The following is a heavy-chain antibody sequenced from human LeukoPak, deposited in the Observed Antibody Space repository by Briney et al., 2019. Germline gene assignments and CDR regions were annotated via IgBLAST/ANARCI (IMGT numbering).Heavy chain of an antibody. CDR2: ISGSGGST. J-gene: IGHJ4*02. D-gene: IGHD2-2*02. CDR3: AKDVGYCSSTCCYIFDY. V-gene: IGHV3-23*01. CDR1: GFTFSSYA. Sequence: GGSLRLSCAASGFTFSSYAMSWVRQAPGKGLEWVSAISGSGGSTYYADSVKGRFTISRDNSKNTLYLQMNSLRAEDTAVYYCAKDVGYCSSTCCYIFDYWGQGTLVTVSS.